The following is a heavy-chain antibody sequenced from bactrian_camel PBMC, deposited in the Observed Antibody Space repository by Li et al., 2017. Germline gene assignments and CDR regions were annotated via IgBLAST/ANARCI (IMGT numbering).Heavy chain of an antibody. CDR2: VVEDGNT. D-gene: IGHD2*01. J-gene: IGHJ6*01. CDR3: AADFGSNGYCYIGLSTQYTA. CDR1: INSRSTYY. V-gene: IGHV3S53*01. Sequence: HVQLVESGGGSVQAGESLNLSCLATINSRSTYYLGWFRQSPGKVREFVAAVVEDGNTIYADPVKGRFIIFQDNVKNTVRLQMYRLETNDTAKYYCAADFGSNGYCYIGLSTQYTAWGQGTQVTVS.